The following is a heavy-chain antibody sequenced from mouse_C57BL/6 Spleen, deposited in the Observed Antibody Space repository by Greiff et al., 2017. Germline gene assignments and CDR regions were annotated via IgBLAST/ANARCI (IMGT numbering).Heavy chain of an antibody. Sequence: EVHLVESGGDLVKPGGSLKLSCAASGFTFSSYGMSWVRQTPDKRLEWVATISSGGSYTYYPDSVKGRFTISRDNAKNTLYLQMSSLKSEDTAMYYCARHEETGFDYWGQGTTLTVSS. D-gene: IGHD4-1*01. J-gene: IGHJ2*01. CDR1: GFTFSSYG. CDR2: ISSGGSYT. V-gene: IGHV5-6*01. CDR3: ARHEETGFDY.